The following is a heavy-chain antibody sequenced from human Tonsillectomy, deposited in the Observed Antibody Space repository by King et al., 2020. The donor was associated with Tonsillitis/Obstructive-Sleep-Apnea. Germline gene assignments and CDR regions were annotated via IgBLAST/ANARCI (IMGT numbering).Heavy chain of an antibody. Sequence: VQLVESGGGLVQPGGSLRLSCAASGFTFSSYEMNWVRQAPGKGLEWVSYISSSGSTIYYADSVKGRFTISRDNAKNSLYLQMNSLRAEDTAVYYCAREGCSSTRCYDYWGQGTLGTVSS. CDR1: GFTFSSYE. D-gene: IGHD2-2*01. J-gene: IGHJ4*02. CDR3: AREGCSSTRCYDY. CDR2: ISSSGSTI. V-gene: IGHV3-48*03.